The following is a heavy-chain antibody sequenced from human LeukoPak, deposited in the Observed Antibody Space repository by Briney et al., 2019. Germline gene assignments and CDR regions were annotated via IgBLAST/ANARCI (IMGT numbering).Heavy chain of an antibody. J-gene: IGHJ3*02. CDR1: GFTFSDYY. CDR2: ISSSSSTI. V-gene: IGHV3-11*04. Sequence: PGGSLRLSCAASGFTFSDYYMSWIRQAPGKGLEWVSYISSSSSTIYYADSVKGRFTISRDNAKNSLYLQMNSLRDEDTAVYYCARLSSDIVATKEGAFDIWGQGTMVTVSS. D-gene: IGHD5-12*01. CDR3: ARLSSDIVATKEGAFDI.